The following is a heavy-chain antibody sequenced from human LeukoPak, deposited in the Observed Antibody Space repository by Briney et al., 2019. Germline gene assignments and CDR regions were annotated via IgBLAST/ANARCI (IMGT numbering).Heavy chain of an antibody. Sequence: GGSLRLSCVASGLNFDDSAMHWVSQAPGKGLEWVSLISADGGSTFSADSVKGRFSISRDNSKNSLYLQMNSLRSEDTAMYYCAKESGKFDYWGQGTLVAVSS. CDR3: AKESGKFDY. V-gene: IGHV3-43*02. J-gene: IGHJ4*02. CDR2: ISADGGST. CDR1: GLNFDDSA.